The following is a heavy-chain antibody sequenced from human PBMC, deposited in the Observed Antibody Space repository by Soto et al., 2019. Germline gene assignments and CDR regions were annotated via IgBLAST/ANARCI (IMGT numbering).Heavy chain of an antibody. V-gene: IGHV4-31*03. D-gene: IGHD3-10*01. CDR2: IYYSGST. Sequence: SETLSLTCTVSGGSISSGGYYWSWIRQHPGKGLEWIGYIYYSGSTYYNPSLKSRVTISVDTSKNQFSLKLSSVTAADTAVYYCARSQRSAPHYYYGSVSPPTHYYYGMDVWGQGTTVTVSS. J-gene: IGHJ6*02. CDR3: ARSQRSAPHYYYGSVSPPTHYYYGMDV. CDR1: GGSISSGGYY.